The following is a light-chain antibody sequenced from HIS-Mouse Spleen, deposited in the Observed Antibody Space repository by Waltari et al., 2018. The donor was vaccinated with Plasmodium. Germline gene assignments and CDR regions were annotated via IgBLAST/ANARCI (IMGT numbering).Light chain of an antibody. CDR1: QSVSSN. V-gene: IGKV3-15*01. J-gene: IGKJ3*01. CDR2: GAS. CDR3: QQYNNWSFT. Sequence: EIVMTQSPATLVVSPGGRTHLSCRASQSVSSNLAWYQQKPGQAPRTLIYGASTRATGITARFSSSGSGTAFTLTISSLQSEDFAVYYCQQYNNWSFTFGPGTKVDIK.